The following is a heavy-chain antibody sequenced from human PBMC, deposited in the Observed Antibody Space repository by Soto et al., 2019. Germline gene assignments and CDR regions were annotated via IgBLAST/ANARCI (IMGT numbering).Heavy chain of an antibody. CDR3: AKEVGYSSGYDYFDY. D-gene: IGHD6-19*01. Sequence: PSETLSLTCTVSGGSISSYYWSWIRQPPGKGLEWIGYIYYSGSTNYNPSLKSRVTISVDTSKNQFSLKLSSVTAADTAAYYCAKEVGYSSGYDYFDYWGQGTLVTVSS. V-gene: IGHV4-59*12. J-gene: IGHJ4*02. CDR1: GGSISSYY. CDR2: IYYSGST.